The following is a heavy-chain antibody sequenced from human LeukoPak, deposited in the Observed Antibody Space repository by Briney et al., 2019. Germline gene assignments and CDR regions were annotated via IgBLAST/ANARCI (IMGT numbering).Heavy chain of an antibody. Sequence: SETLSLTCTVSGGSISSSSYYWGWLRQPPGTGLELLGSIYYSGSTYYSPSLKSRVTISVDASNQFSLKVNSVTAADTAVYYCARWGAYTTGDYGDLDFWGQGTLVTVSS. CDR2: IYYSGST. V-gene: IGHV4-39*01. CDR3: ARWGAYTTGDYGDLDF. D-gene: IGHD4-17*01. J-gene: IGHJ4*02. CDR1: GGSISSSSYY.